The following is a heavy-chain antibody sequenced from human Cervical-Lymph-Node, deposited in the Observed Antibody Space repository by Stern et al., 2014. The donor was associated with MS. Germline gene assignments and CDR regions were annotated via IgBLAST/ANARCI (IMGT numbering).Heavy chain of an antibody. J-gene: IGHJ4*02. V-gene: IGHV3-23*04. CDR3: AKATLKIAVAGAYYFDY. Sequence: EDQLVESGGGLVQPGGSLRLSCAASGFTFSSYAMSWVRQAPGKGLEWVSAISGSGGSTYYADSVKGRFTISRDNSKNTLYLQMNSLRAEDTAVYYCAKATLKIAVAGAYYFDYWGQGTLVTVSS. CDR2: ISGSGGST. CDR1: GFTFSSYA. D-gene: IGHD6-19*01.